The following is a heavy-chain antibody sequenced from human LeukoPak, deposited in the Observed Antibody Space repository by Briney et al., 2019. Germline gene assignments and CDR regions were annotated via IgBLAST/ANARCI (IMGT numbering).Heavy chain of an antibody. V-gene: IGHV3-23*01. CDR1: GFIFSNAW. Sequence: GGSLRLSCAASGFIFSNAWMSWVRQAPGKGLEWVSGISGSGDSTYYADSVKGRFTISRDNSKNTLYLEMKSLMADDTAVYYCARDTLGATFPGAFDIWGQGTMVTVSS. D-gene: IGHD1-26*01. CDR3: ARDTLGATFPGAFDI. J-gene: IGHJ3*02. CDR2: ISGSGDST.